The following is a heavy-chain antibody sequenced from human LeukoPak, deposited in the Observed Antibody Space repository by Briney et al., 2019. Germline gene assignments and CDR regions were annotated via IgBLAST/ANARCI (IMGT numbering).Heavy chain of an antibody. CDR1: GYIFTDYY. CDR3: ARGGYSGSYLGYYYMDV. J-gene: IGHJ6*03. Sequence: ASVKVSCKASGYIFTDYYMHWVRQAPGQELGWMGWINPNSGGTNYAQKFQGRVTMTTDTSTSTAYMELRSLRSDDTAVYYCARGGYSGSYLGYYYMDVWGKGTTVTVSS. D-gene: IGHD1-26*01. CDR2: INPNSGGT. V-gene: IGHV1-2*02.